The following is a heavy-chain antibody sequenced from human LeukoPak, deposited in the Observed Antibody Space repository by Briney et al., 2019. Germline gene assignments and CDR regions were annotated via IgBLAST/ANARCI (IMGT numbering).Heavy chain of an antibody. CDR3: ARDQVVVVPAAIYYYYGMDV. J-gene: IGHJ6*02. D-gene: IGHD2-2*01. CDR1: GYTFTSYY. Sequence: ATVKVSCKASGYTFTSYYMHWVRQAPGQGLEWMGIINPSGGSTSYAQKFQGRVTMTRDTSTSTVYMELSSLRSEDTAVYYCARDQVVVVPAAIYYYYGMDVWAKGPRSPSP. V-gene: IGHV1-46*01. CDR2: INPSGGST.